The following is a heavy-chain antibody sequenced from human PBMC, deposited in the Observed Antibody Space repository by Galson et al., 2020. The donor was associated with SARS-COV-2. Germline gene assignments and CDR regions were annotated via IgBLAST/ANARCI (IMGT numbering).Heavy chain of an antibody. CDR2: IKSKTDGGTT. CDR3: TTDLISFRRFVEWSPCDY. Sequence: GGSLRLSCAASGFTFSNAWMSWVRQAPGKGLEWVGRIKSKTDGGTTDYAAPVKGRFTISRDDSKNTLYLQMNSLKTEDTAVYYCTTDLISFRRFVEWSPCDYWGQGTLVTVSS. V-gene: IGHV3-15*01. J-gene: IGHJ4*02. CDR1: GFTFSNAW. D-gene: IGHD3-3*01.